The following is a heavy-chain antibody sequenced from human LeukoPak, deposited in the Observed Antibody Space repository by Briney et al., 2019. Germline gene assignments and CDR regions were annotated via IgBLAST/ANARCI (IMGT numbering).Heavy chain of an antibody. CDR3: ARRTGTYYYDSSGYSPWRYYFDY. V-gene: IGHV4-34*01. CDR1: GGSFSGNY. Sequence: SETLSLTCAVYGGSFSGNYWSWIRQPPGKGLEWIGDINHRGTTNYSPSLKSRVTISVDTSKNQFSLKLSSVTAADTAVFYCARRTGTYYYDSSGYSPWRYYFDYWGQGTLVTVSS. J-gene: IGHJ4*02. D-gene: IGHD3-22*01. CDR2: INHRGTT.